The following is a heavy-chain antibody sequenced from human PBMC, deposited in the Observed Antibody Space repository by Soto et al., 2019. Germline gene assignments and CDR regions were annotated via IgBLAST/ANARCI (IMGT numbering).Heavy chain of an antibody. D-gene: IGHD3-22*01. V-gene: IGHV3-11*01. CDR1: GFTFSDYH. J-gene: IGHJ4*02. CDR2: ISSSGSTI. Sequence: PGGSLRLSCAASGFTFSDYHMSWIRQAPGKGLEWVSYISSSGSTIYYADSVKGRFTISRDNAKNSLYLQMNSLRAEDTAVYYCARSHLYYDSSGYPDYWGQGTLVTVSS. CDR3: ARSHLYYDSSGYPDY.